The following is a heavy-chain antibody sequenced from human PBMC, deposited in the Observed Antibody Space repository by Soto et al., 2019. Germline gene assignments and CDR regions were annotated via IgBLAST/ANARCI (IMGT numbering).Heavy chain of an antibody. D-gene: IGHD3-3*01. J-gene: IGHJ4*02. CDR1: GFSFRSYG. V-gene: IGHV3-33*01. CDR3: ASKTIDDFDY. CDR2: IRNDGTVK. Sequence: PGGSLRLSCAASGFSFRSYGMHWVRQAPGKGPEWVAVIRNDGTVKNYADSVKGRFTISRDNSKNTLYLEMNTLRAEDTALYYCASKTIDDFDYWGQGTLVTVSS.